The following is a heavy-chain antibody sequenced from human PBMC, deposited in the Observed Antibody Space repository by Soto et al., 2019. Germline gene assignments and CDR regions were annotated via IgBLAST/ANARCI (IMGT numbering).Heavy chain of an antibody. V-gene: IGHV3-23*01. CDR3: ANPIPKTGTTFGF. CDR1: GFPFSNFA. D-gene: IGHD1-1*01. J-gene: IGHJ4*02. CDR2: ISGSGDDT. Sequence: GGSLNLSWVASGFPFSNFAMPWVRQAPGEGLEWVSAISGSGDDTFYADSMKGRFTISRDNSKDTLYLQINSLRAEDTAVHYCANPIPKTGTTFGFWGQGTLVTVSS.